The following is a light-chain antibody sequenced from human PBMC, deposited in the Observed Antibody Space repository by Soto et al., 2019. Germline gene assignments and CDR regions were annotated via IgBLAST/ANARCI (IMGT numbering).Light chain of an antibody. CDR2: AAS. CDR1: QGISSY. V-gene: IGKV1-9*01. CDR3: QQLNSYLFT. J-gene: IGKJ3*01. Sequence: DIQLTQSPSFLSASVGDRVTITCRASQGISSYIAWYQQKPGKAPKHLIYAASTLQSGVPSRFSGSGSGTEFTLTISSLQPEDFATYYCQQLNSYLFTFGPGTKVDIK.